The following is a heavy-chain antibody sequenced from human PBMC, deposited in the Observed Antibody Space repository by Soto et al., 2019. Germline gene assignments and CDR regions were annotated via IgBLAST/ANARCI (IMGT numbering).Heavy chain of an antibody. Sequence: QVQLVQSGAEMKKPGSSVKVSCKASGGTFSSYAISWVRQAPGQGLEWMGGIIPIFGTANYAQKFQGRVTITADESTSTAYMELSSLRSEHTAVYYCAREGEAAHPYYYGMDVWGQGTTVTVSS. V-gene: IGHV1-69*01. CDR2: IIPIFGTA. J-gene: IGHJ6*02. D-gene: IGHD6-6*01. CDR1: GGTFSSYA. CDR3: AREGEAAHPYYYGMDV.